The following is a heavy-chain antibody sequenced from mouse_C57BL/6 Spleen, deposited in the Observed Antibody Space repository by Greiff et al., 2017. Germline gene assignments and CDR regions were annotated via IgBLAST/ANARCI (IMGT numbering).Heavy chain of an antibody. CDR1: GFTFSSYA. CDR2: ISSGGDYI. V-gene: IGHV5-9-1*02. CDR3: TRTPDYYGSSYFAY. J-gene: IGHJ3*01. D-gene: IGHD1-1*01. Sequence: EVKLVESGEGLVKPGGSLKLSCAASGFTFSSYAMSWVRQTPEKRLEWVAYISSGGDYIYYADTVKGRFTISRDNARNTLYLQMSSLKSEDTAMYYCTRTPDYYGSSYFAYWGQGTLVTVSA.